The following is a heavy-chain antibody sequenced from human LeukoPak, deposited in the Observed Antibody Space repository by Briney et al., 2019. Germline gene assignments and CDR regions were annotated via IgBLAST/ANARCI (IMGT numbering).Heavy chain of an antibody. J-gene: IGHJ3*02. CDR1: GFRFNTYW. Sequence: GGSLRLSCAASGFRFNTYWMSWVRQAPGKGLEWVSYISSSGSTIYYADSVKGRFTLSRDNAKNSLYLQMNSLRAEDTAVYYCARVRDGYNRIGKVSAAFDIWGQGTMVTVSS. CDR3: ARVRDGYNRIGKVSAAFDI. D-gene: IGHD5-24*01. V-gene: IGHV3-48*04. CDR2: ISSSGSTI.